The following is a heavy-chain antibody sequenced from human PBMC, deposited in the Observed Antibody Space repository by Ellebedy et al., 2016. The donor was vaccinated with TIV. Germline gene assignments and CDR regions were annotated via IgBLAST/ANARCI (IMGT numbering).Heavy chain of an antibody. Sequence: MPSETLSLTCTVSGGSISSTSYYWGWIRQPPGKGLEWIGDIYHSGSTYYNPSLKSRVTISVDTSKNQITLKVRSVTAADTAPYYCARDSVYGEFDQWGQGTLVTVSS. J-gene: IGHJ4*02. CDR2: IYHSGST. CDR1: GGSISSTSYY. D-gene: IGHD5/OR15-5a*01. V-gene: IGHV4-39*06. CDR3: ARDSVYGEFDQ.